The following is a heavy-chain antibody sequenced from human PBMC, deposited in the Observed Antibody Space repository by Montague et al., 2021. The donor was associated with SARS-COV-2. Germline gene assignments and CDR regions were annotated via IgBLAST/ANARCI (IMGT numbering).Heavy chain of an antibody. J-gene: IGHJ4*02. Sequence: PALVKPTQTLTLTCTFSGFSLSTSGMCVSWIRQPPGKALEWLARXDWXDDKYYSTSLKTRLTISKDTSKNRVVLTMTNMDPVDTATYYCAREYSSGVYFDYWGQGTLVTVSS. CDR1: GFSLSTSGMC. CDR2: XDWXDDK. CDR3: AREYSSGVYFDY. D-gene: IGHD6-19*01. V-gene: IGHV2-70*11.